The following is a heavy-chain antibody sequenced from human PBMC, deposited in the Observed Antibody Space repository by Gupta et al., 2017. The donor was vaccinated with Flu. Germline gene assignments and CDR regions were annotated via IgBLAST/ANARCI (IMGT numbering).Heavy chain of an antibody. CDR3: ARGQHNSGNY. D-gene: IGHD3-10*01. CDR2: ISSSTSYI. J-gene: IGHJ4*02. Sequence: EVQLVESGGGLVKPGGSLRLYCVASGFTLLSHSINWVRQAPGKGLEWVSSISSSTSYIYYADSGKGLVTISRDNAKTSLYLQMNSLRAVATAVYYCARGQHNSGNYWGQGTLVTGAS. V-gene: IGHV3-21*01. CDR1: GFTLLSHS.